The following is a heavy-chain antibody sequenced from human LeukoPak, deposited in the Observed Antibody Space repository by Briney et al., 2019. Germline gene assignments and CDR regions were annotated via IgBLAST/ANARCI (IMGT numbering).Heavy chain of an antibody. J-gene: IGHJ4*02. V-gene: IGHV4-39*07. CDR1: GGSISSSSYY. Sequence: SETLSLTCTVSGGSISSSSYYWGWIRQPPGKGLEWIGSIYYSGSTYYNPSLKSRVTISVDTSKNQFSLKLSSVTAADTAVYYCAREGDSGSSHFDYWGQGTLVTVSS. CDR2: IYYSGST. CDR3: AREGDSGSSHFDY. D-gene: IGHD1-26*01.